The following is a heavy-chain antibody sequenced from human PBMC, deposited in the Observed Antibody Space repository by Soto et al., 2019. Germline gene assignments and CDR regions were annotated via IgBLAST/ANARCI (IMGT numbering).Heavy chain of an antibody. J-gene: IGHJ5*02. CDR3: ARLLPSSTSWRKAFDP. CDR1: GGSISSSSYY. CDR2: IYYSGST. V-gene: IGHV4-39*01. Sequence: QLQLQESGPGLVKPSETLSLTCTVSGGSISSSSYYWGLIRQPPGKGLEWIGGIYYSGSTYYNPSLKSRVTISVDTAKNRFSLKLSSVTAADTAVYYCARLLPSSTSWRKAFDPWGQGTLVTVSS. D-gene: IGHD2-2*01.